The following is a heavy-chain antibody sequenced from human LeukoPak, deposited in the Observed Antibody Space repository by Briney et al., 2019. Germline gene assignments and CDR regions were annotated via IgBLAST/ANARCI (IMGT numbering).Heavy chain of an antibody. J-gene: IGHJ4*02. D-gene: IGHD6-19*01. Sequence: SETLSLTCTVSGGSISSDYSWGWIRQLPGKGLEWIGNIYYGGTTYYNSSLKSRVTISVDTSKNQISLKLSSVTASDTSIYYCSSTRLGYSGGWHWGQGTLVTVSS. CDR2: IYYGGTT. V-gene: IGHV4-39*01. CDR1: GGSISSDYS. CDR3: SSTRLGYSGGWH.